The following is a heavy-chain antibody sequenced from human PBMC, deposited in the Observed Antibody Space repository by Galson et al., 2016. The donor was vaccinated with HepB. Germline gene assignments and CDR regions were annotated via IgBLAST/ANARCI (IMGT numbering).Heavy chain of an antibody. V-gene: IGHV4-4*02. Sequence: LTCTVSDDSMTGNWWSWVRQPPGQALEWIGEAYHSGSTHYNPSLNNRVTISLDTSNNQLSLELNFVTAADTAIYYCARHVAVPGTRGFDSWGQGTLVTVSS. D-gene: IGHD6-19*01. CDR1: DDSMTGNW. CDR2: AYHSGST. CDR3: ARHVAVPGTRGFDS. J-gene: IGHJ4*02.